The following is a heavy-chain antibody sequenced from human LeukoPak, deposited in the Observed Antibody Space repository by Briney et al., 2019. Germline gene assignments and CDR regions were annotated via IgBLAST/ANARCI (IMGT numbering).Heavy chain of an antibody. CDR3: ARDRYCSSTSCLNWFDP. CDR1: GFTFSSYW. D-gene: IGHD2-2*01. CDR2: MNSDGSST. V-gene: IGHV3-74*01. Sequence: GGSLRLSCAASGFTFSSYWMHWVRQAPGKGLVWVSRMNSDGSSTSYADSVKGRFTISRDTAKNTLYLQMNSLRAEDTAVYYCARDRYCSSTSCLNWFDPWGQGTLVTVSS. J-gene: IGHJ5*02.